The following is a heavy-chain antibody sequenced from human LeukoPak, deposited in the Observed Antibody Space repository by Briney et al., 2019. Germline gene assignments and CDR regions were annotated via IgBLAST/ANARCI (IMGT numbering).Heavy chain of an antibody. CDR2: ISKNTVDT. V-gene: IGHV3-23*01. Sequence: GGSLRLSCTGSGFIFSRYAVSWVRQAPGKGLEWVSAISKNTVDTYYADSVKGRLTISRDSSKNTVYLQMNSLRAEDTAVYYCVRDMEPLRYCYTWGQGSLVTVSS. J-gene: IGHJ1*01. D-gene: IGHD3-9*01. CDR1: GFIFSRYA. CDR3: VRDMEPLRYCYT.